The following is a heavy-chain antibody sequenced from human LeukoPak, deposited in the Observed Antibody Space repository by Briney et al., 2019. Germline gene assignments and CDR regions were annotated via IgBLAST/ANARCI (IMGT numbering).Heavy chain of an antibody. Sequence: GESLKISCKGSGYIFTSYWIGWVRQMPGKGLEWMGIIYPGDSDTRYSPSFQGQVTISADKSISTAYLQWSSLKASDTAMYYCARLDDFWSGYSNFDYWGQGTLVTVSS. D-gene: IGHD3-3*01. CDR1: GYIFTSYW. V-gene: IGHV5-51*01. J-gene: IGHJ4*02. CDR2: IYPGDSDT. CDR3: ARLDDFWSGYSNFDY.